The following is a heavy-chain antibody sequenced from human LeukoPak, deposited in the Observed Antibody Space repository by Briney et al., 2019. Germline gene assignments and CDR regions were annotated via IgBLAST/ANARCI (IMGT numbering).Heavy chain of an antibody. J-gene: IGHJ5*02. CDR3: ARELRAANWFDP. CDR1: GGSISSYY. V-gene: IGHV4-59*01. Sequence: SETRSLTCPEAGGSISSYYCSCIRQPPGKGLEWIGYIYYSGSTNYNPSLKSRVTISVDTSKNQFSLKLSSVTAADTAVYYCARELRAANWFDPWGQGTLVTVSS. CDR2: IYYSGST.